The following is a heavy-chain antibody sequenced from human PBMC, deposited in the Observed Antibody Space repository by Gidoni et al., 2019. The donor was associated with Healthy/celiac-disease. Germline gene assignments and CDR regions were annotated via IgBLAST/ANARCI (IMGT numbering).Heavy chain of an antibody. V-gene: IGHV3-23*01. CDR1: GFPFSSYA. CDR3: AKDGGGGSYSNWFDP. J-gene: IGHJ5*02. CDR2: ISGSGGST. D-gene: IGHD1-26*01. Sequence: EVQLLESGGGLVQPGGSMRLSCAAPGFPFSSYAMSWVRQAPGKGLEWVSAISGSGGSTYYADSVKGRFTISRDNSKNTLYLQMNSLRAEDTAVYYCAKDGGGGSYSNWFDPWGQGTLVTVSS.